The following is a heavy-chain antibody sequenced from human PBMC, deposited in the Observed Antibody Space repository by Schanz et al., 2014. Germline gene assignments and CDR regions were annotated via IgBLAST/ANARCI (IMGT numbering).Heavy chain of an antibody. J-gene: IGHJ6*02. CDR2: ISGGGGTT. Sequence: EVHLLESGGGLVPPGGSLRLSCAASGFNFSDYAMCWVRQAPGKGLEWVSAISGGGGTTYYTDSVKGRFTISRDNSKSTLYLQKNSLRAEDTAVYYCAKDGPGGSGSYSADGDMDVWGQGTTVTVSS. D-gene: IGHD3-10*01. CDR3: AKDGPGGSGSYSADGDMDV. V-gene: IGHV3-23*01. CDR1: GFNFSDYA.